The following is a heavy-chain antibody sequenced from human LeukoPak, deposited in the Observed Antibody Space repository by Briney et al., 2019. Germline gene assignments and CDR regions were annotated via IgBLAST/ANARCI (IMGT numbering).Heavy chain of an antibody. V-gene: IGHV1-2*02. CDR3: ARDSKQQLVRNYYYMDV. D-gene: IGHD6-13*01. Sequence: GASVTVSFTASGYTFTVYYKNWGRQPPGQRREGLGWINANRGGTNYAQKFQGTVNMTRDTSISTSYMELSRLRSDDTAVYYCARDSKQQLVRNYYYMDVCGKGTTVTVSS. CDR1: GYTFTVYY. J-gene: IGHJ6*03. CDR2: INANRGGT.